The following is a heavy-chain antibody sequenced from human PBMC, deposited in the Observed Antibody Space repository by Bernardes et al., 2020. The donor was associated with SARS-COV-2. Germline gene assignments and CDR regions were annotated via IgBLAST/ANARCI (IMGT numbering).Heavy chain of an antibody. V-gene: IGHV3-74*01. CDR3: SRDQYGDSPNFDGGVGLY. CDR1: GFTFSSHW. D-gene: IGHD3-16*01. CDR2: IKSDGSKT. Sequence: GGSLRLSCAASGFTFSSHWMHWVRQAPGKGLVWVSRIKSDGSKTTYADSVKGRFTISRDNAKNTLFLQMTSLREEDTAVYYCSRDQYGDSPNFDGGVGLYWGQGDLVT. J-gene: IGHJ4*02.